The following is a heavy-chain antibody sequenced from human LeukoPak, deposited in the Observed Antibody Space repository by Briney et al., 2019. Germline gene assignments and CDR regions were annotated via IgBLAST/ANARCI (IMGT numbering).Heavy chain of an antibody. CDR1: GGSISSYY. D-gene: IGHD6-13*01. J-gene: IGHJ5*02. V-gene: IGHV4-4*07. CDR2: IYTSGST. Sequence: PSETLSLTCTVSGGSISSYYWSWIRQPAGKGLEWIGRIYTSGSTNYNPSLKSRVTMSVDTSKNQFSLKLSSVTAADTAVYYCARDPAAAGPTEYNWFDPWGQGTLVTVSS. CDR3: ARDPAAAGPTEYNWFDP.